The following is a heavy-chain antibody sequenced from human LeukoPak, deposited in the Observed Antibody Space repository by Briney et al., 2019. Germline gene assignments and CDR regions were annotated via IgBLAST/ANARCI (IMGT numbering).Heavy chain of an antibody. CDR2: ISGSGGSR. Sequence: SCKSSGYTFSSYSITWVRQAPGKGLEWVSGISGSGGSRHYADSVKGRFTISRDNSKNTLDLQMNSLRAEDTAVYYCAKGKGIGFDYWGQGTLVTVSS. D-gene: IGHD2-21*01. CDR1: GYTFSSYS. CDR3: AKGKGIGFDY. J-gene: IGHJ4*02. V-gene: IGHV3-23*01.